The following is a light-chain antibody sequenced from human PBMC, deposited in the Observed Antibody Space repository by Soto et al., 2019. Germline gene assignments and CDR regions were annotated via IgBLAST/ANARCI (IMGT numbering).Light chain of an antibody. CDR3: QRYDASPT. CDR2: GAS. CDR1: QSVGGH. Sequence: EIVLTQSPATLSLSPGERATISCRASQSVGGHLAWYQQKPGQAPRLLIYGASNRATGIPDRFSGSGSGTDFTLTISRLDPEDLAVYYCQRYDASPTFGQGTKV. J-gene: IGKJ1*01. V-gene: IGKV3-11*01.